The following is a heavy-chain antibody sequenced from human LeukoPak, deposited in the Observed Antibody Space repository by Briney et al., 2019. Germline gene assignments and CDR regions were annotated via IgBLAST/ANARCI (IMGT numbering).Heavy chain of an antibody. Sequence: ASVKVSCKASGYTFTSYYMHWVRQAPGQGLEWMGWINPNSGGTNYAQKFQGRVTMTRDTSISTAYMELSRLRSDDTAVYYCAGGRWFGESYYFDYWGQGTLVTVSS. CDR3: AGGRWFGESYYFDY. J-gene: IGHJ4*02. V-gene: IGHV1-2*02. D-gene: IGHD3-10*01. CDR2: INPNSGGT. CDR1: GYTFTSYY.